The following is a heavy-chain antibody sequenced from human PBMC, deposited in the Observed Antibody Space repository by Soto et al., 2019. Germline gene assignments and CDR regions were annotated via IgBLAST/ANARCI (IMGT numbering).Heavy chain of an antibody. J-gene: IGHJ6*02. CDR1: GGTFSSYA. CDR3: ARGALGRFLEWLPAYYYGMDV. D-gene: IGHD3-3*01. CDR2: IIPIFGTA. V-gene: IGHV1-69*13. Sequence: SVKVSCKASGGTFSSYAISWVRQAPGQGLEWMGGIIPIFGTANYAQKLQGRVTITADESTSTAYMEQSSLRSEVTAVYYCARGALGRFLEWLPAYYYGMDVWGQGTTVTVSS.